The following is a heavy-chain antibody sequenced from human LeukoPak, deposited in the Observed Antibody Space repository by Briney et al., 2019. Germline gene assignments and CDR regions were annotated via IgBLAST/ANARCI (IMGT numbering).Heavy chain of an antibody. Sequence: GSLRLSCAASGFTFSAYSMNWVRQAPGKGLEWVSFISGGGGTIYYADSMKGRFTISRDNAKNSLHLQMDSLRVEDTAVYYCARNQEIDYYDSSGFYWGVEYWGQGTLVTVSS. D-gene: IGHD3-22*01. J-gene: IGHJ4*02. CDR1: GFTFSAYS. CDR2: ISGGGGTI. CDR3: ARNQEIDYYDSSGFYWGVEY. V-gene: IGHV3-48*01.